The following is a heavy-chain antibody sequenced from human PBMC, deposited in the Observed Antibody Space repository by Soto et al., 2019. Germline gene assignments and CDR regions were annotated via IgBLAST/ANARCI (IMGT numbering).Heavy chain of an antibody. CDR1: SGSIFSSNW. CDR3: ASHLTMTGTRGFDH. V-gene: IGHV4-4*02. J-gene: IGHJ4*02. Sequence: QVQLQESGPGLVKPSGTLSLTCAVSSGSIFSSNWWSWVRQPPGKGLEWIGETRNSGGANYNPSLNSRVTISVDKSTNQFFLNLNSVTAADTAVYYYASHLTMTGTRGFDHWGLGTLVTVSS. CDR2: TRNSGGA. D-gene: IGHD3-9*01.